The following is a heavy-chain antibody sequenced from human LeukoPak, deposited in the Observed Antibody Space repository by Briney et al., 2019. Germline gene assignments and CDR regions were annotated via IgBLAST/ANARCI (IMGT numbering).Heavy chain of an antibody. D-gene: IGHD3-3*01. Sequence: SETLSLTCTVSGGSISSYYWSWIRQPPGKGPEWIGYIYYSGSTNYNPSLKSRVTISVDTSKNQFSLKLSSVTAADTAVYYCARATYDFWSGPNYYYGMDVWGQGTTVTVSS. CDR1: GGSISSYY. CDR2: IYYSGST. CDR3: ARATYDFWSGPNYYYGMDV. V-gene: IGHV4-59*08. J-gene: IGHJ6*02.